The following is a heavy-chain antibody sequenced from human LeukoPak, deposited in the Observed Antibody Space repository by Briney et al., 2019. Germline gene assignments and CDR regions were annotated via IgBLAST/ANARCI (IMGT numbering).Heavy chain of an antibody. CDR2: IKKDGSEK. D-gene: IGHD3-3*01. CDR1: GFTFSSYW. V-gene: IGHV3-7*01. CDR3: ARVWSATDAFDI. Sequence: TGGSLRLSCAASGFTFSSYWMSWVRQAPGKGLEWVANIKKDGSEKYYVDSAKGRFTTSRDNAKNSLYLQMNSLRAEDTAVYYCARVWSATDAFDIWGQGTMVTVSS. J-gene: IGHJ3*02.